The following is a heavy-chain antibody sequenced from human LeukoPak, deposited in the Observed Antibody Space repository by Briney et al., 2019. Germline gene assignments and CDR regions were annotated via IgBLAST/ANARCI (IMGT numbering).Heavy chain of an antibody. CDR1: GGSISSSSYY. CDR2: IYYSGST. J-gene: IGHJ4*02. V-gene: IGHV4-39*01. D-gene: IGHD4-17*01. CDR3: ATYGDYLFDY. Sequence: SETLSLTCTVSGGSISSSSYYWGWIRQPPGKGLEWIGGIYYSGSTYYNPSLKSRVTISVDTSKNQFSLKLSSVTAADTAVYYCATYGDYLFDYWGQGTLVTVSS.